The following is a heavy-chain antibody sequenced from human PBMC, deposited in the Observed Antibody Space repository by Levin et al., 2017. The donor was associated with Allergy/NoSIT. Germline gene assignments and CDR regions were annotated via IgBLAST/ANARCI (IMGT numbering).Heavy chain of an antibody. CDR3: ARAEGYNSGWFGYYYYGMDV. Sequence: LSLTCAASGFSVSSTYMTWVRQAPGKGLEWVSVIYSGGNTYYGDSVKDRFTISRDDSANTLYLQMNTLRVEDTAVYYCARAEGYNSGWFGYYYYGMDVWGQGTTVTVSS. V-gene: IGHV3-66*01. CDR1: GFSVSSTY. J-gene: IGHJ6*02. CDR2: IYSGGNT. D-gene: IGHD6-19*01.